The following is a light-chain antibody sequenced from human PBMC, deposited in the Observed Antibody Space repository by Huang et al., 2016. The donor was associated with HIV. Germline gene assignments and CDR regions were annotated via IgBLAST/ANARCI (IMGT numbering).Light chain of an antibody. V-gene: IGKV3-11*01. CDR3: QQRTNWPPWT. Sequence: EIVLTQPPATLSLSPGERVTLSCRASQSVSSYLAWYQQKPGQAPRLLIYDASNSATGSPARFSGSGSGADFTLTISSLEPEDFAVYYCQQRTNWPPWTFGRGTKVEIK. CDR1: QSVSSY. CDR2: DAS. J-gene: IGKJ1*01.